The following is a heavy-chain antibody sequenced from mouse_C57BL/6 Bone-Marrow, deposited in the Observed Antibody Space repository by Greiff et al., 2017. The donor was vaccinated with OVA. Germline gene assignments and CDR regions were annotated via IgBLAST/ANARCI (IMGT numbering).Heavy chain of an antibody. V-gene: IGHV1-47*01. Sequence: QVHVKQSGAELVKPGASVKMSCKASGYTFTTYPIEWMKQNHGKSLEWIGNFHPYNDDTKYNEKFKGKATLTVEKSSSTVYLELSRLTSDDSAVYYCARSYGSSLYYYAMDYWGQGTSVTVSS. J-gene: IGHJ4*01. CDR1: GYTFTTYP. CDR3: ARSYGSSLYYYAMDY. D-gene: IGHD1-1*01. CDR2: FHPYNDDT.